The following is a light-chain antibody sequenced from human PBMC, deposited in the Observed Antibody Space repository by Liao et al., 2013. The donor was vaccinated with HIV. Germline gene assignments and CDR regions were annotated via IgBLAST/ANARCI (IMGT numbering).Light chain of an antibody. CDR1: KLGDKY. CDR3: QAWDSSADVV. J-gene: IGLJ2*01. CDR2: QDT. Sequence: SYELTQPPSVSVSPGQTASITCSGDKLGDKYTSWYQQKPGQAPVLVIYQDTKRPSGIPERFSGSISGNTATLTISGTQAMDEAAYFCQAWDSSADVVFGGGTKLTVL. V-gene: IGLV3-1*01.